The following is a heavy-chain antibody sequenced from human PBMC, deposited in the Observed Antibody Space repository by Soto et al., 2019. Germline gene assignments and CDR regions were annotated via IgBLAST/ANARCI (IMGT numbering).Heavy chain of an antibody. D-gene: IGHD3-3*01. J-gene: IGHJ6*02. Sequence: QVQLVQSGAEVKKPGSSVKVSCKASGGTFSSYAISWVRQAPGQGLEWMRGIIPIFGTANYAQKFQGRVTITADKSTSTAYMELSSLRSEDTAVYYCARDQYYDFWSGYYSGHYYYGMDVWGQGTTVTVSS. CDR2: IIPIFGTA. V-gene: IGHV1-69*06. CDR3: ARDQYYDFWSGYYSGHYYYGMDV. CDR1: GGTFSSYA.